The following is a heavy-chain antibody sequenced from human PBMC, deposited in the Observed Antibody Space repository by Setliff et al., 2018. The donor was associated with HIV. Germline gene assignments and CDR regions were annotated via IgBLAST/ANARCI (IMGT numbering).Heavy chain of an antibody. CDR2: ISAYNGNT. CDR3: PPISPSRVDSFAF. J-gene: IGHJ3*01. V-gene: IGHV1-18*01. D-gene: IGHD3-3*02. Sequence: GASVKVSCKASGYTFTSYGISWVRQAPGQGLGWMGWISAYNGNTNYAQKLQGRVTMTTDTWTNTAHMELIRPRFDDTAVYYCPPISPSRVDSFAFWGQGTLVTVSS. CDR1: GYTFTSYG.